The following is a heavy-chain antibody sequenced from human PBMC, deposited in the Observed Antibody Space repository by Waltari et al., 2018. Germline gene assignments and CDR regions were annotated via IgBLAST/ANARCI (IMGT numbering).Heavy chain of an antibody. Sequence: EVQLAESGGAVVRPGGSLRLTCVASGFKFNDYGMSGVRRVPGNGLEWVSGITWNGGIISYSDSVKGRFTITRDNDKNSLSLQMTSLRVEDTALYYCARYLNWGLPRFDNWGQGTQVTVSS. V-gene: IGHV3-20*04. J-gene: IGHJ4*02. CDR1: GFKFNDYG. CDR3: ARYLNWGLPRFDN. D-gene: IGHD3-16*01. CDR2: ITWNGGII.